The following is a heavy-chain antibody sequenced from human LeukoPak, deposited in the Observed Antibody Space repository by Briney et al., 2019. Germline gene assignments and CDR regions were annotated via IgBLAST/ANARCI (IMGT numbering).Heavy chain of an antibody. CDR3: VKDWRRASFFDP. V-gene: IGHV3-64D*06. Sequence: GGSLRLSCSASGFTFSNYAMHWVRQAPGKGLEYVSAINSNGGSTYYVNSVKGRFIISGDNSKNTVHLQMSSLRAEDTAVYYCVKDWRRASFFDPWGQGTLVTVSS. CDR2: INSNGGST. J-gene: IGHJ5*02. CDR1: GFTFSNYA.